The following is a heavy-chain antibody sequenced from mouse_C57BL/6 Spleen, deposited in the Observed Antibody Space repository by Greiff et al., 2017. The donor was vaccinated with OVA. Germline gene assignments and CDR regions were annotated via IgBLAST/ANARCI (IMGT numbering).Heavy chain of an antibody. V-gene: IGHV3-6*01. Sequence: VQLQQSGPGLVKPSQSLSLTCSVTGYSITSGYYWNWIRQFPGNKLEWMGYISYDGSNNYNPSLKNRISITRDTSKNQFFLKLNSVTTEDTATYYCAREDSNYEGWFAYWGQGTLVTVSA. CDR3: AREDSNYEGWFAY. CDR2: ISYDGSN. D-gene: IGHD2-5*01. J-gene: IGHJ3*01. CDR1: GYSITSGYY.